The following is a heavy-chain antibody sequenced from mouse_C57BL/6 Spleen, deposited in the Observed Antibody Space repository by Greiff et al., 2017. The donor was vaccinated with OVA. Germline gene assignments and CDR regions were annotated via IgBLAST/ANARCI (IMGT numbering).Heavy chain of an antibody. V-gene: IGHV1-26*01. CDR1: GYTFTDYY. Sequence: VQLQQSGPELVKPGASVKISCKASGYTFTDYYMNWVKQSHGKSLEWIGDINPNNGGTSYNQKFKGKATLTVDKSSSTAYMELRSLTSEDSAVYYCARQFYYDYDGGFDYWGQGTTLTVSS. D-gene: IGHD2-4*01. CDR2: INPNNGGT. CDR3: ARQFYYDYDGGFDY. J-gene: IGHJ2*01.